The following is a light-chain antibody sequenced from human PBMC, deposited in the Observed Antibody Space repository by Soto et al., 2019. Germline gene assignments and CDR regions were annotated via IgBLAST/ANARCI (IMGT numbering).Light chain of an antibody. Sequence: QSVLTQPASVSGSPGQSITISCTGTSSDVGANNFVSWYQQYPGKAPKLIIYDVSNRPSGVSDRFSGSKSGNTASLTISALQAEDEADYYCSSWALSNTPYVFGSGTKVT. CDR3: SSWALSNTPYV. V-gene: IGLV2-14*01. CDR1: SSDVGANNF. J-gene: IGLJ1*01. CDR2: DVS.